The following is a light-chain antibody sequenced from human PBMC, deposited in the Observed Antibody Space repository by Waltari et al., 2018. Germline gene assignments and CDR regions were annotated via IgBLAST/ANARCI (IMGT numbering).Light chain of an antibody. CDR2: AAS. Sequence: DIQMTQSPSSLSASVGDRITITCRAGQTISGYLNWYQQKSGIAPKLLIYAASSLQSGVPSRYSVSGSGTDFTLTINSLQPEDSSTYYCQQSYTTPWTFGQGTKVEVK. J-gene: IGKJ1*01. CDR3: QQSYTTPWT. CDR1: QTISGY. V-gene: IGKV1-39*01.